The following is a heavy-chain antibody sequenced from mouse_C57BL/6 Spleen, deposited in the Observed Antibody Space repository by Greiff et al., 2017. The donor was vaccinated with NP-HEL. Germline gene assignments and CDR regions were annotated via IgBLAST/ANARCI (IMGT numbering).Heavy chain of an antibody. CDR1: GFTFSSYA. D-gene: IGHD2-3*01. J-gene: IGHJ2*01. CDR2: ISDGGSYT. CDR3: ARGRNDGYLYYFDY. V-gene: IGHV5-4*03. Sequence: EVKLMESGGGLVKPGGSLKLSCAASGFTFSSYAMSWVRQPPEKRLEWVATISDGGSYTYYPDNVKGRFTISRDNAKNNLYLQMSHLKSEDTAMYYCARGRNDGYLYYFDYWGQGTTLTVSS.